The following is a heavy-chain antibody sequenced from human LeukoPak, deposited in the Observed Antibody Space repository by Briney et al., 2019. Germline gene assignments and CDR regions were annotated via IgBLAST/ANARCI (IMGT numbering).Heavy chain of an antibody. J-gene: IGHJ6*03. CDR2: ISSSGSTI. CDR3: ARDRRYHVLRFLKGFGSGEYYYMDV. CDR1: GFTFSSYE. Sequence: GGSLRLSCAASGFTFSSYEMNWVRQAPGKGLEWVSYISSSGSTIYYADSVKGRFTISRDNAKNSLYLQMNSLRAEDTAVYYCARDRRYHVLRFLKGFGSGEYYYMDVWGKGTTVTVSS. D-gene: IGHD3-3*01. V-gene: IGHV3-48*03.